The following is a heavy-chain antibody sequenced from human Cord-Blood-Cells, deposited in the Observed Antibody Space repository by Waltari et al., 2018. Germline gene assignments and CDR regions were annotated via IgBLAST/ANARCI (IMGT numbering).Heavy chain of an antibody. V-gene: IGHV1-24*01. J-gene: IGHJ1*01. D-gene: IGHD3-22*01. Sequence: QVQLVQSGAEVKKPGASVKVSCKVSGYTLTDLSMHWVRQAPGKGLEWMGGFDPEDGETIYAQKFQGRVTMTEDTSTDTAYMELSSLRSEDTAVYYCYYYYDSSGYYPEYFQHWGQGTLVTVSS. CDR3: YYYYDSSGYYPEYFQH. CDR2: FDPEDGET. CDR1: GYTLTDLS.